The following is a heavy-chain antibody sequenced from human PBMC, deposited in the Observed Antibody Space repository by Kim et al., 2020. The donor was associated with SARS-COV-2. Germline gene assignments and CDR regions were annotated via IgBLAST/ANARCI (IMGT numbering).Heavy chain of an antibody. Sequence: SETLSLTCTVSGGSISSGGYYWIRIRQHPGKGLEWIGYIYYSGSTYYTPSLKSRVTISVDTTKNQFSLKLSSVTAADTAVYYCARSSKDYDSSGLYYYYGMDVWGQGTTGTVSS. J-gene: IGHJ6*02. CDR3: ARSSKDYDSSGLYYYYGMDV. CDR2: IYYSGST. CDR1: GGSISSGGYY. D-gene: IGHD3-22*01. V-gene: IGHV4-31*03.